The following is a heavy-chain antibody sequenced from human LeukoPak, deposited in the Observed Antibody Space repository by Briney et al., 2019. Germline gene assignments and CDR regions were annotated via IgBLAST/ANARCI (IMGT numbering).Heavy chain of an antibody. J-gene: IGHJ6*02. D-gene: IGHD2-2*01. Sequence: SETLSLTCAVYGGSFSGYYWSWIRQPPGKGLEWIGEINHSGSTNYNPSLKSRVTISVGTSKNQFSLKLSSVTAADTAVYYCARAGYCSSTSCYRWSTQYYYYYGMDVWGQGTTVTVSS. CDR3: ARAGYCSSTSCYRWSTQYYYYYGMDV. CDR1: GGSFSGYY. CDR2: INHSGST. V-gene: IGHV4-34*01.